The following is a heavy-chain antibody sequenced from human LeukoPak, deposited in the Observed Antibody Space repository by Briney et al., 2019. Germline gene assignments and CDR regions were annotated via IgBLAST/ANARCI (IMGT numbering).Heavy chain of an antibody. Sequence: GGSLRLSCAASGFTFSSYAMSWVRQAPGKGLEWVSAISDSGGSTYYADSVTGRFTISRDNSKNTLYLQINSLRAEDTAVYFCAKDLHSSSWYKYFQHWGQGTLVTVSS. CDR3: AKDLHSSSWYKYFQH. J-gene: IGHJ1*01. CDR2: ISDSGGST. D-gene: IGHD6-13*01. V-gene: IGHV3-23*01. CDR1: GFTFSSYA.